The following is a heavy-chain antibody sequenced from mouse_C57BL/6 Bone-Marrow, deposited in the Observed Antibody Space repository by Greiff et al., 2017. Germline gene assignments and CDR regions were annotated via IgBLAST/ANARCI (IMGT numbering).Heavy chain of an antibody. V-gene: IGHV5-6*02. J-gene: IGHJ4*01. Sequence: EVKLVESGGDLVKPGGSLKLSCAASGFTFSSYGMSWVRQTPDKRLEWVATISSGGSYTYYPDSVKGRFTISRDNAKNTLYLQMSSRKSEDTAMYYCARRGFDYYGSSPYAMDDWGQGTSVTVSS. CDR1: GFTFSSYG. CDR3: ARRGFDYYGSSPYAMDD. D-gene: IGHD1-1*01. CDR2: ISSGGSYT.